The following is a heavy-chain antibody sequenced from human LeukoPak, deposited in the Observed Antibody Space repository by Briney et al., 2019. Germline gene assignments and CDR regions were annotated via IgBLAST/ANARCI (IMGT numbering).Heavy chain of an antibody. Sequence: SVKVSCKASGGTFSSYAISWVRQAPGQGLEWMGGIIPIFGTANYAQKFQGRVTITTDESTSTAYMELSSLRSEDTAVYYCARTGIAAAGTWYNWFDPWGQGTLVTVSS. CDR3: ARTGIAAAGTWYNWFDP. D-gene: IGHD6-13*01. CDR1: GGTFSSYA. V-gene: IGHV1-69*05. CDR2: IIPIFGTA. J-gene: IGHJ5*02.